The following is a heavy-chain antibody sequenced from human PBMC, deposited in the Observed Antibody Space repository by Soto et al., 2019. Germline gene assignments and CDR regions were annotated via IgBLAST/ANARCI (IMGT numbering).Heavy chain of an antibody. V-gene: IGHV1-69*06. D-gene: IGHD6-6*01. CDR2: IIPIFGTA. CDR3: ARAREYSSSPEPLIYGMDV. Sequence: SVKVSCKASGGTFSSYAISWVRQAPGQGLEWMGGIIPIFGTANYAQKFQGRVTITADKSTSTAYMELSSLRSEDTAVYYCARAREYSSSPEPLIYGMDVWGQGTTVTVSS. J-gene: IGHJ6*02. CDR1: GGTFSSYA.